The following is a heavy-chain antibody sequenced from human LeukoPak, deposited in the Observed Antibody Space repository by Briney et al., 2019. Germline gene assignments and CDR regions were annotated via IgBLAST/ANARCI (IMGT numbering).Heavy chain of an antibody. CDR2: INPNSGGT. V-gene: IGHV1-2*07. Sequence: ASVKVSCKASGYIFTGYYMHWVRQAPGQGLEWMGWINPNSGGTNYAHKFQGRVTMTRDTSISTAYMELSRLRSDDTAVYYCARDRPPQLVRPFEYWGQGTLVTVSS. CDR3: ARDRPPQLVRPFEY. CDR1: GYIFTGYY. J-gene: IGHJ4*02. D-gene: IGHD6-13*01.